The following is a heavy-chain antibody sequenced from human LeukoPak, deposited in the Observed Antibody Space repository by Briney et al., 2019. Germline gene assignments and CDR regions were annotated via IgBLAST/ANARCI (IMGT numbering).Heavy chain of an antibody. J-gene: IGHJ4*02. CDR1: GFTFSSYG. D-gene: IGHD3-22*01. CDR3: AVLPIVVVITTLANY. CDR2: ISGSGGST. V-gene: IGHV3-23*01. Sequence: GGSLRLSRAASGFTFSSYGMSWVRQAPGKGLEWVSAISGSGGSTYYADSVKGRFTISRDNSKNTLYLQMNSLRAEDTAVYYCAVLPIVVVITTLANYWGQGTLVTVSS.